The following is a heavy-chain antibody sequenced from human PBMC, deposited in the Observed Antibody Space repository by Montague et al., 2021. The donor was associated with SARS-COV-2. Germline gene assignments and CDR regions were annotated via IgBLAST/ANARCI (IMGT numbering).Heavy chain of an antibody. V-gene: IGHV3-33*08. D-gene: IGHD4-11*01. Sequence: YLRLSCSASGFTFSSYVMHWVRQPPGKGLEWVAVICYAGSNTSYADSVKGRFTISRDNSKNTMYLQMNSLRAEDTAVYYCARDGSLQYYYYYMDVWGKGTLVTVSS. J-gene: IGHJ6*03. CDR2: ICYAGSNT. CDR1: GFTFSSYV. CDR3: ARDGSLQYYYYYMDV.